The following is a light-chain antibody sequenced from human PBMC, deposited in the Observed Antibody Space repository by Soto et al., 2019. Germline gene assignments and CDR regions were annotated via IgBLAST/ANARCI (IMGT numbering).Light chain of an antibody. V-gene: IGKV1D-12*01. Sequence: DIQMTQSLSSVSASVGDRVTISCQASQGISRSLAWYQQKPGKAPKLLIYAASSLQSGVPSRFSGSGFGTDFTLTISSLQPEDSAIYYCQQADTFPITFGQGTRLEIK. CDR1: QGISRS. J-gene: IGKJ5*01. CDR3: QQADTFPIT. CDR2: AAS.